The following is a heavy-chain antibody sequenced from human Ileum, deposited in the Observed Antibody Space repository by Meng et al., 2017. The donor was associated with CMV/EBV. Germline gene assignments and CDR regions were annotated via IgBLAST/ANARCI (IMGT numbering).Heavy chain of an antibody. J-gene: IGHJ4*02. D-gene: IGHD3/OR15-3a*01. V-gene: IGHV3-66*01. CDR2: IYNDGRT. CDR1: GFTVGDNF. Sequence: VQVVISGGGLGQPGGSLGLSCAVSGFTVGDNFMTWVRQTPGKGLEWVSFIYNDGRTYYVDSVKGRFTISRDDFKNTLYLQMNSLRVEDTALYFCVRMDWGSGLSDYWGQGTLVTVSS. CDR3: VRMDWGSGLSDY.